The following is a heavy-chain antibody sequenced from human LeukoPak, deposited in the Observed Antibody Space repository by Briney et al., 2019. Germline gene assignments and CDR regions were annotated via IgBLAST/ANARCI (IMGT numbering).Heavy chain of an antibody. CDR2: ISYTSETK. J-gene: IGHJ6*03. CDR3: AKDIGRVDTASTYMDV. Sequence: GGSLRLSCAASGFPFDEYAMHWIRQAPGKGLEWVSGISYTSETKGYADSVKGRFTISRDNAKSSLYLQMNSLRVEDTALYYCAKDIGRVDTASTYMDVWGKGTTVTISS. CDR1: GFPFDEYA. V-gene: IGHV3-9*01. D-gene: IGHD5-18*01.